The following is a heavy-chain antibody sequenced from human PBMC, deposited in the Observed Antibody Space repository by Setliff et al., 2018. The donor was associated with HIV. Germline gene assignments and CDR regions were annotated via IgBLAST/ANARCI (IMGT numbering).Heavy chain of an antibody. V-gene: IGHV4-34*01. CDR1: GGSFNDYY. CDR3: ARGLNYYGSGSYLPLGY. J-gene: IGHJ4*02. Sequence: SETLSLTCAVYGGSFNDYYWTWIRQPPGKGLEWIGEIDHSGSTKYHASLKSRVTISIDTSKNQISLKLSSVTAADTAVYYCARGLNYYGSGSYLPLGYWGQGRLVTVSS. D-gene: IGHD3-10*01. CDR2: IDHSGST.